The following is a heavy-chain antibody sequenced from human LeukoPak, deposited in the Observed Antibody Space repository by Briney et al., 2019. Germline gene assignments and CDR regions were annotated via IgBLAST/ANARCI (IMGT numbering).Heavy chain of an antibody. CDR1: GGSFSGYC. CDR3: AKLPTGFPNWFDP. V-gene: IGHV4-59*04. Sequence: SETLSLTCAVYGGSFSGYCWGWVRQPPGKGLEWIASVHFNGQTYSNPSLSGRVTMSIDTSKNQFSLKLTSLTAADTAVYYCAKLPTGFPNWFDPWGQGTLVTVSS. D-gene: IGHD4-23*01. J-gene: IGHJ5*02. CDR2: VHFNGQT.